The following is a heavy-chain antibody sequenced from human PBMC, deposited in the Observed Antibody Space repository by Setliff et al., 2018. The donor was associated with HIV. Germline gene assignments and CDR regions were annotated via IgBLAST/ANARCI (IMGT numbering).Heavy chain of an antibody. D-gene: IGHD6-6*01. Sequence: PSETLSLTCAVYGGSFSGYYWSWIRQPPGKGLEWIGEINHSGSTNYNPSLKSRVAISVDTSKNQFSVKLSPVTAADTAVYYCARGRHYSSSAPFAIDFWGQGMLVTSPQ. CDR2: INHSGST. J-gene: IGHJ4*02. CDR1: GGSFSGYY. V-gene: IGHV4-34*01. CDR3: ARGRHYSSSAPFAIDF.